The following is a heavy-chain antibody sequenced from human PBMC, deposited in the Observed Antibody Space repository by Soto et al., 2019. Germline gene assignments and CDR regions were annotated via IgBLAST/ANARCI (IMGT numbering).Heavy chain of an antibody. J-gene: IGHJ4*02. CDR3: ARIKLVRGVIRPSPSGYFDY. V-gene: IGHV4-34*01. CDR1: GGSFSGYY. D-gene: IGHD3-10*01. CDR2: INHSGST. Sequence: SETLSLTCAVYGGSFSGYYWSWIRQPPGRGLEWIGEINHSGSTNYNPSLKSRVTISVDTSKNQFSLKLSSVTAADTAVYYCARIKLVRGVIRPSPSGYFDYWGQGTLVTVSS.